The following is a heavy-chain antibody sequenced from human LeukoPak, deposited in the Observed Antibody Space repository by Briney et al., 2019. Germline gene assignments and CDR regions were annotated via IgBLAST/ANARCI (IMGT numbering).Heavy chain of an antibody. Sequence: GGSLRLSCAASGFTFSSYWMNWARQAPGKGLEWVASINHNGNVNYYVDSVKGRFTISRDNAKNSLYLQMNSLRAEDTAVYYCARLGIAAAGRGYWGQGTLVTVSS. V-gene: IGHV3-7*01. CDR2: INHNGNVN. CDR1: GFTFSSYW. D-gene: IGHD6-13*01. J-gene: IGHJ4*02. CDR3: ARLGIAAAGRGY.